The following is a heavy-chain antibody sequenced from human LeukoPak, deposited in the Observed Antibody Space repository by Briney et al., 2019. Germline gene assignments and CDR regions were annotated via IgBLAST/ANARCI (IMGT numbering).Heavy chain of an antibody. J-gene: IGHJ4*02. V-gene: IGHV1-18*01. D-gene: IGHD3-22*01. CDR1: GYTFTSYG. Sequence: GASVKVSCKASGYTFTSYGISWVRQAPGQGLEGMGWISAYNGNTNYAQKLQGRVTMTTDTSTSTAYMELRSLRSDDTAVYYCAREVYYYDSSGYYERPDYWGQGTLVTVSS. CDR3: AREVYYYDSSGYYERPDY. CDR2: ISAYNGNT.